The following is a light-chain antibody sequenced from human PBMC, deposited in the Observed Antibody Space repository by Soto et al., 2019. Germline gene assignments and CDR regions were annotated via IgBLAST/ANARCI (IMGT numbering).Light chain of an antibody. CDR2: END. CDR3: ATWESSLSIAV. CDR1: TSNIGYNF. V-gene: IGLV1-51*02. J-gene: IGLJ2*01. Sequence: QSVLTQPPSVSAAPGQRVTISCSGSTSNIGYNFVSWNQQFPGAAPKLLIFENDKRVSGTPDRFSGSKSGTSGTLAITGLQTGDEADYYCATWESSLSIAVFGGGTKVTVL.